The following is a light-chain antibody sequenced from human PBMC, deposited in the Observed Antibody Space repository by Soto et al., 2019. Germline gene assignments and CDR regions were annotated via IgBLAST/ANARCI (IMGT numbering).Light chain of an antibody. Sequence: QSVLTQPPSASGTTGQRVTISCSGSSSNIGSNYVYWYQQLPGTAPKLLIYRNNQRPSGVPDRFSGSKSGTSASLAISGIRSEDEADCYCAAWDDSLSGGVFGGGTKVTVL. V-gene: IGLV1-47*01. CDR3: AAWDDSLSGGV. J-gene: IGLJ3*02. CDR2: RNN. CDR1: SSNIGSNY.